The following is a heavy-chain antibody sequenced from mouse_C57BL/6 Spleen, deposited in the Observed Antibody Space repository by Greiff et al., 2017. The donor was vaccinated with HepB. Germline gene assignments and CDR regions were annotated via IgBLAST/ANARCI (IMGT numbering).Heavy chain of an antibody. CDR3: ARGEDYYGSSYGNFDY. V-gene: IGHV1-69*01. D-gene: IGHD1-1*01. J-gene: IGHJ2*01. CDR1: GYTFTSYW. CDR2: IDPSDSYT. Sequence: QVQLQQPGAELVMPGASVKLSCKASGYTFTSYWMHWVKQRPGQGLEWIGEIDPSDSYTNYNQKFKGKSTLTVDKSSSTAYMQLSSLTSEDSAVYYCARGEDYYGSSYGNFDYWSQGTTLTVSS.